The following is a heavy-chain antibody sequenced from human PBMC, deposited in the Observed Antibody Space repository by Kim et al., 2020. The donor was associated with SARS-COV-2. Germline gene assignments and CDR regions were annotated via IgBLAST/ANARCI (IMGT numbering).Heavy chain of an antibody. Sequence: GGSLRLSCAASGLTVSSNYMSWVRQAPGKGLEWVSGIYSGGSTYYADSVKSRFTISRHNSKSTMYLQMNSLRAVDTAVYYCARDRGSSGYSAFGVWGQ. CDR2: IYSGGST. V-gene: IGHV3-53*04. J-gene: IGHJ3*01. D-gene: IGHD3-22*01. CDR1: GLTVSSNY. CDR3: ARDRGSSGYSAFGV.